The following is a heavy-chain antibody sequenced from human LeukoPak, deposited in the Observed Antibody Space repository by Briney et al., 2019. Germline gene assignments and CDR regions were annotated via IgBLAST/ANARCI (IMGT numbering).Heavy chain of an antibody. CDR3: ARGVGVTRFDY. CDR1: GGSISGYY. Sequence: SETLSLTCTVSGGSISGYYWTWIRQPPGKGLEWIGYIYNSGSTSYNPSLKSRVTISVDTSKNQFSLRLSSVTAADTAVYYCARGVGVTRFDYWGQGTLVTVSS. V-gene: IGHV4-59*01. J-gene: IGHJ4*02. CDR2: IYNSGST. D-gene: IGHD1-26*01.